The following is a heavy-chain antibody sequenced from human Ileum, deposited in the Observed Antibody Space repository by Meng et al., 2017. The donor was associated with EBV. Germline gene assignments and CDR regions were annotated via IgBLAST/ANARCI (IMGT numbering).Heavy chain of an antibody. J-gene: IGHJ4*02. CDR1: GGSISSGGYY. Sequence: QGQLQESGPGLVKPSQTLSLPCAVSGGSISSGGYYWSWIRQPPGKGLEWIGYIYKSGSTYYNPSLTSRVTISVDTSKNQFFLKLGSVTAADTGVYYCARGGDTSGYSLDYWGQGILVTVSS. D-gene: IGHD3-22*01. V-gene: IGHV4-30-4*01. CDR3: ARGGDTSGYSLDY. CDR2: IYKSGST.